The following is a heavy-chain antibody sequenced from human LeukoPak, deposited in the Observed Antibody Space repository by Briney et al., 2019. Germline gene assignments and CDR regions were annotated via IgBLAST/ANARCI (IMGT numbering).Heavy chain of an antibody. D-gene: IGHD6-19*01. V-gene: IGHV1-18*01. CDR2: ISAYNGNT. Sequence: GASVKVSCKTSGFTFTSYGISWLRQAPGQGLEWLGWISAYNGNTNYAQNIRGRVTMTTDTATSTAYMELRSLRSDDTAVYYCARPGIPVGRHYLFDYWGQGTLVTVSS. CDR1: GFTFTSYG. J-gene: IGHJ4*02. CDR3: ARPGIPVGRHYLFDY.